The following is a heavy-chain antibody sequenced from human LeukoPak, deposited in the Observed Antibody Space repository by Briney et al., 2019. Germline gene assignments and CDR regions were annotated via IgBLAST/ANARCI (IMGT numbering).Heavy chain of an antibody. CDR3: AKDVNSSGYYLGFDY. V-gene: IGHV3-23*01. CDR1: GFTFSTYA. CDR2: ISGGGDK. D-gene: IGHD3-22*01. Sequence: GSLRLSCAASGFTFSTYAMSWFRQAPGKGLEWVTTISGGGDKQYADHVKGRFTVSRDDSKNTLYLQMNSLRAEDTALYYCAKDVNSSGYYLGFDYWGQGTLVTVSS. J-gene: IGHJ4*02.